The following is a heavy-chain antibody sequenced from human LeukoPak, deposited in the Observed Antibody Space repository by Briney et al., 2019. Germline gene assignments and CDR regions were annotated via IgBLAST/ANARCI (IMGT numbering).Heavy chain of an antibody. D-gene: IGHD2-15*01. CDR2: IWYDGSNK. V-gene: IGHV3-33*01. J-gene: IGHJ6*02. CDR3: ARDGNLGVVAANYYYGMDV. Sequence: PGGSLRLSCAASGFTFSSYGMHWVRQAPGKGLEGVAVIWYDGSNKYYADSVKGRFTISRDNSKNTLYLQMNSLRAEDTAVYYCARDGNLGVVAANYYYGMDVWGQGTTVTVSS. CDR1: GFTFSSYG.